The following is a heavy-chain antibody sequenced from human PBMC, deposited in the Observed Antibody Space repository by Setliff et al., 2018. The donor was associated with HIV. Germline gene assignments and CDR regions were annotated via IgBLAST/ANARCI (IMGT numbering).Heavy chain of an antibody. V-gene: IGHV3-7*01. Sequence: GGSLRLSCSTSGFTFRNYWMNWVRQAPGKGLEWVANIKEDGSEKYYVDSVRGRFTISRDDSKNTLYLQMNSLRDEDTAVYYCAKGVYCSGASCYPPYMDVWGIGTTVTVSS. J-gene: IGHJ6*03. CDR2: IKEDGSEK. CDR1: GFTFRNYW. CDR3: AKGVYCSGASCYPPYMDV. D-gene: IGHD2-15*01.